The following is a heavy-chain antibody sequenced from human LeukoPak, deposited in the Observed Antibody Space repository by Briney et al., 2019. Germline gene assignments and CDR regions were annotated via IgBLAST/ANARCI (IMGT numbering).Heavy chain of an antibody. CDR1: GGSISSGDYY. V-gene: IGHV4-30-4*01. J-gene: IGHJ6*02. D-gene: IGHD3-22*01. CDR3: ARARSNYDSSGYFNYYYYGMDV. Sequence: SSQTLSLTCTVSGGSISSGDYYWSWIRQPPGKGLEWIGYIYYSGSTYYNPSLKSRVTISVDTSKNQFSLKLSSVTAADTVAYYCARARSNYDSSGYFNYYYYGMDVWGQGTTVTVSS. CDR2: IYYSGST.